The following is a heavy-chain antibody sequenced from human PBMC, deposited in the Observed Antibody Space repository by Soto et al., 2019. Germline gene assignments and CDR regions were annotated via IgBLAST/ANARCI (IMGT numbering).Heavy chain of an antibody. CDR1: GYSFTSYW. D-gene: IGHD3-9*01. V-gene: IGHV5-51*01. CDR3: ARHAYGYNNSFFDF. J-gene: IGHJ4*02. CDR2: IYPLDSDI. Sequence: PGEALNISCKGSGYSFTSYWIGWVRQMPGQGLEWVGIIYPLDSDIRYSPSFQGQVTISADKSISTAYLQGSSLKASDSAMYYCARHAYGYNNSFFDFWGQGTLVTVSS.